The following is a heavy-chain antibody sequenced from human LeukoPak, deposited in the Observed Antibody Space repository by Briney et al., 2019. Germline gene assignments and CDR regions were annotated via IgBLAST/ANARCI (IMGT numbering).Heavy chain of an antibody. CDR2: INWNGGST. D-gene: IGHD2-2*01. J-gene: IGHJ4*02. CDR3: ARGSDIVVVPASVDY. CDR1: GFTFSNAW. V-gene: IGHV3-20*04. Sequence: GGSLRLSCAASGFTFSNAWMSWVRQAPGKGLECVSSINWNGGSTGYADSVKGRFTISRDNAKNSLYLQMNSLRAEDTAFYYCARGSDIVVVPASVDYWGQGTLVTVSS.